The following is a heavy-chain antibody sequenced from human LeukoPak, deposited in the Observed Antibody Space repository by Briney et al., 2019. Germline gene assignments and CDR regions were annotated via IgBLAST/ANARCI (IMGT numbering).Heavy chain of an antibody. CDR2: ISGSGGST. V-gene: IGHV3-23*01. CDR1: GFTFSSYA. J-gene: IGHJ4*02. D-gene: IGHD3-22*01. Sequence: PGGSLRLSCAASGFTFSSYAMSWVRQAPGKGLEWVSAISGSGGSTYYADSVKGRFTISRDNSKNTLYLQMNSLRAEDTAVYYCAKGGTMIVVVIPEYYFDYWGQGTLVTVSS. CDR3: AKGGTMIVVVIPEYYFDY.